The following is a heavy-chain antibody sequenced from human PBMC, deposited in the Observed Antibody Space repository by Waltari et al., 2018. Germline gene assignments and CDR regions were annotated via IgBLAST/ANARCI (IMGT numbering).Heavy chain of an antibody. V-gene: IGHV3-7*01. J-gene: IGHJ6*02. CDR3: ARERDTAMAYASKLYYYYGMDV. Sequence: EVQLVESGGGLVQPGGSLRLSCAASGFTFSSYWMSWVRQAPGKGLEWVSNIKQDGSEKYSVDSVKGRFTSSRDNAKNSLYLQMNSLRAEDTAVYYCARERDTAMAYASKLYYYYGMDVWGQGTTVTVSS. D-gene: IGHD5-18*01. CDR1: GFTFSSYW. CDR2: IKQDGSEK.